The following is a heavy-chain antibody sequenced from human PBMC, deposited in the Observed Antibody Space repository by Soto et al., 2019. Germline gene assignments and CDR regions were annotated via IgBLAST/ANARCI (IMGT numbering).Heavy chain of an antibody. CDR3: ARDLASATGTFDY. D-gene: IGHD1-1*01. V-gene: IGHV3-21*02. CDR2: ISSSSNNM. CDR1: GFTFSGYR. Sequence: EVQLVESGGGLVKPGGSLRLSCAGSGFTFSGYRMNWVRQAPGKGLEWVSSISSSSNNMYYADSVKGRFTMSRDNAKNSLYLQMNSLRVNDTAVYYCARDLASATGTFDYWGQGTLDTVSS. J-gene: IGHJ4*02.